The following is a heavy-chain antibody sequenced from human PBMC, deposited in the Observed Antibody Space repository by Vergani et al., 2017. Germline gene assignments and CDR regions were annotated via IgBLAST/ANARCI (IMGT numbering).Heavy chain of an antibody. CDR2: INGGRT. CDR3: AKEGKSSTPFVAD. CDR1: GFTFNNYG. Sequence: EVQLLESGGGLVQPGGSLRLSCAASGFTFNNYGMSWVRQSPGKGLEWVSAINGGRTYYADSVKDRFTISTDNFKNTLYLQMMSLRAEDTAVYYCAKEGKSSTPFVADWGQGTLVAVSS. V-gene: IGHV3-23*01. D-gene: IGHD2-2*01. J-gene: IGHJ4*02.